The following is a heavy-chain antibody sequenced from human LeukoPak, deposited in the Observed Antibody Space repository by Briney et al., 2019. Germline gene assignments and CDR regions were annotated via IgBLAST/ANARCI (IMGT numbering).Heavy chain of an antibody. CDR1: GFTLRSFS. J-gene: IGHJ4*02. CDR3: VRDNDWAFDY. D-gene: IGHD3-9*01. V-gene: IGHV3-48*01. CDR2: ISPRSDII. Sequence: GGSLRLSCTAYGFTLRSFSMNWVRQAPGKGLEWVSHISPRSDIISYADSVKGRFTTSRDNAKNSLYLHMNSLRADDMAVYYCVRDNDWAFDYWGQGTLVPVSS.